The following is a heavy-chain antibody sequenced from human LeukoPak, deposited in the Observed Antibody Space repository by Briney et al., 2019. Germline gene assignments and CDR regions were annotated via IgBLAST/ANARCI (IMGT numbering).Heavy chain of an antibody. Sequence: SETLSLTCTVSGGSISSYYWSWIRQPPGKGLEWIGYIYYSGSTNYNPSLKSRVTILVDTSKNQFSLKLSSVTAADTAVYYCASTYGSGSYSTPVFDYWGQGTLVTVSS. CDR1: GGSISSYY. CDR3: ASTYGSGSYSTPVFDY. D-gene: IGHD3-10*01. J-gene: IGHJ4*02. V-gene: IGHV4-59*08. CDR2: IYYSGST.